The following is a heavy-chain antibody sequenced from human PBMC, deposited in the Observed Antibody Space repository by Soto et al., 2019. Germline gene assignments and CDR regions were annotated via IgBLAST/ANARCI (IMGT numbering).Heavy chain of an antibody. CDR1: ACTFSSYA. J-gene: IGHJ4*02. V-gene: IGHV3-23*01. CDR2: ISGSGGST. Sequence: GGSLRLSCAASACTFSSYAMSWVRQAPGKGLEWVSAISGSGGSTYYADSVKGRFTISRDNSKNTLYLQMNSLRAEDTAVYYCAKVKRPWFTGSTVRPFDYWGQGTLVTVSS. CDR3: AKVKRPWFTGSTVRPFDY. D-gene: IGHD4-17*01.